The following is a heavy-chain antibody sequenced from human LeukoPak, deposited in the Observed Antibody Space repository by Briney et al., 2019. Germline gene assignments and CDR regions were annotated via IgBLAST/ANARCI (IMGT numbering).Heavy chain of an antibody. CDR3: ARGRHYYYYYMDV. V-gene: IGHV4-59*01. CDR2: IYYSGST. CDR1: GGSLSSYY. Sequence: SETLSLTCTVSGGSLSSYYWSWIRQPPGKGLEWIGYIYYSGSTNYNPSLKSRVTISVDTSKNQFSLKLSSVTAADTAVYYCARGRHYYYYYMDVWGKGTTVTVSS. J-gene: IGHJ6*03.